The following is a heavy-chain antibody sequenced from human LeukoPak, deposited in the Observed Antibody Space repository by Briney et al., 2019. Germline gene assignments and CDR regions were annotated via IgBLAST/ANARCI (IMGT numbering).Heavy chain of an antibody. J-gene: IGHJ4*02. V-gene: IGHV4-59*08. CDR1: VGSFISNY. CDR2: IYYSGST. D-gene: IGHD4-17*01. Sequence: PPRPLSLTSLSLVGSFISNYRTWIGQPPGKGLGGIGYIYYSGSTNYNPSLKSRVTISVDTSKNQFSLKLSSVTAADTAVYYCARPRWDDYGDLYFDYWGQGTLVTVSS. CDR3: ARPRWDDYGDLYFDY.